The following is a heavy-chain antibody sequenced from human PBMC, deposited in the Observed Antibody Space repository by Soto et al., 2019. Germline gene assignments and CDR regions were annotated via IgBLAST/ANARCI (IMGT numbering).Heavy chain of an antibody. D-gene: IGHD2-15*01. CDR2: IKQDGSEK. CDR3: AGIGDCSGGSCQDWYFDL. Sequence: EVQLVESGGGLVQPGGSLRLSCAASGFTFSSYWMSWVRQAPGKGLEWVANIKQDGSEKYYVDSVKGRFTISRDNAKNSLYLKMNSLRAEDTAVYYCAGIGDCSGGSCQDWYFDLWGRGTLVTVSS. J-gene: IGHJ2*01. V-gene: IGHV3-7*01. CDR1: GFTFSSYW.